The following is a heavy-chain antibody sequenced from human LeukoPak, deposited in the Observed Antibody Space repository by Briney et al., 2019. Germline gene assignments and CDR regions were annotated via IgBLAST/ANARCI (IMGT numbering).Heavy chain of an antibody. CDR3: ARGLLDLYLSGYDPRKYYYGMDV. J-gene: IGHJ6*02. D-gene: IGHD5-12*01. CDR1: GGSISSGDYY. V-gene: IGHV4-30-4*01. Sequence: SQTLSLTCTVSGGSISSGDYYWSWIRQPPGKGLEWIGYIYYSGSTYYNPSLKSRVTISVDTSKNQFSLKLSSVTAADTAVYYCARGLLDLYLSGYDPRKYYYGMDVWGQGTTVTVSS. CDR2: IYYSGST.